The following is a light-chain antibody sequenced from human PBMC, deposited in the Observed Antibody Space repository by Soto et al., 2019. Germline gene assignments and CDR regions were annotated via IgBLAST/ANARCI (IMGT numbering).Light chain of an antibody. CDR1: QSILRD. CDR3: QQVNVYPST. Sequence: EIVLTQSRGTLSVSPGERATLSCRATQSILRDLSWDQHKPGQPPRLLIYGASTRATGIPGRFSGSGSGTEFTLTISSLQPEDFATYYCQQVNVYPSTFGGGTKVDIK. V-gene: IGKV3-15*01. CDR2: GAS. J-gene: IGKJ4*01.